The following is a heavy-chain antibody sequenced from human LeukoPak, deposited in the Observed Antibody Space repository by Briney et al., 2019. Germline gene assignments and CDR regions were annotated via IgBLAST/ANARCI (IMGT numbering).Heavy chain of an antibody. V-gene: IGHV4-4*09. CDR1: GASISNYY. Sequence: LETLSLTCTVSGASISNYYWSWIRQTPEKGLEWMGHIHSSGGSSYYPSLKSRLTLSIDTSRTQLSLKLPSVTAADTAVYFCARLGSYHDFWGQGALVTVSS. CDR2: IHSSGGS. CDR3: ARLGSYHDF. D-gene: IGHD1-26*01. J-gene: IGHJ4*02.